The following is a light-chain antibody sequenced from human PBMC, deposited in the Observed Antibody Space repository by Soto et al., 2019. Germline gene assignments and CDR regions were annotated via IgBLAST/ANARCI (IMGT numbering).Light chain of an antibody. Sequence: IQLTQSPSSLSASVGDRVTVTCRASQGISSYLAWYQQKPGKAPKLLIYAASTLQSGVPSRFSGSGSGTNFSLTIISLQSEDFSTYYCQQYYSYPLAFGGGTKVDIK. J-gene: IGKJ4*01. CDR1: QGISSY. V-gene: IGKV1-9*01. CDR2: AAS. CDR3: QQYYSYPLA.